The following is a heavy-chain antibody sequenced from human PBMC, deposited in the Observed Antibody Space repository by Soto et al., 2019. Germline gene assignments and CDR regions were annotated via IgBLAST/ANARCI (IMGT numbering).Heavy chain of an antibody. J-gene: IGHJ3*01. D-gene: IGHD1-7*01. CDR1: EFTFRSYW. Sequence: EVQLVDSGGGLVQPGGSLRLSCAAYEFTFRSYWMHWVRQSPGKGLVWVSRISGDGSSTTYADSVRGRFTISRDNAKNTVYLQMDSLRAEDTAVYYCARSLPGTYGAFDLWGQGTMVTVSS. V-gene: IGHV3-74*01. CDR3: ARSLPGTYGAFDL. CDR2: ISGDGSST.